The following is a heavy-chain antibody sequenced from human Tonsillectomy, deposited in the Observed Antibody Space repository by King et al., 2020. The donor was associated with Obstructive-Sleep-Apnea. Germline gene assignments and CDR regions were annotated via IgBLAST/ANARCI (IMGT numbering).Heavy chain of an antibody. Sequence: QLQESGPGLVKPSETLSLTCTVSGGSISSYYWSWIRQPPGKGLEWIVYMYYSGSTNYNPSLKSRVTMSVDTSKKQFSLKLSSVTAADTAVYYCARGSVAYYYDSGDYQRGIGTHDYWGQGTLVTVSS. CDR3: ARGSVAYYYDSGDYQRGIGTHDY. V-gene: IGHV4-59*01. CDR2: MYYSGST. CDR1: GGSISSYY. J-gene: IGHJ4*02. D-gene: IGHD3-22*01.